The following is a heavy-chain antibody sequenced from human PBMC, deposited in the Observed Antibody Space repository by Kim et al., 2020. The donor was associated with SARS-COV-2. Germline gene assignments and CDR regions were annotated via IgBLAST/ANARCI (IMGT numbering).Heavy chain of an antibody. Sequence: SETLSLTCAVYGGSFSGYYWSWIRQPPGKGLEWIGEINHSGSTNYNPSLKSRVTISVDTSKNQFSLKLSSVTAADTAVYYCARRPYDFSYYYYMDVWGKGTTVTVSS. CDR2: INHSGST. V-gene: IGHV4-34*01. CDR1: GGSFSGYY. J-gene: IGHJ6*03. D-gene: IGHD3-3*01. CDR3: ARRPYDFSYYYYMDV.